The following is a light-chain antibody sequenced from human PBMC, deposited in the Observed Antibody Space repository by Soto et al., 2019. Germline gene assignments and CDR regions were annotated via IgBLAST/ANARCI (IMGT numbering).Light chain of an antibody. Sequence: AIQMTQSPSSLSATVGDRVTITCRASQDIRNAVGWYQQKPGKAPKLLIFATSNLQSGVPSRFIGSGSGTDFTLTISSLQATDFATYYCQQYNSYPWTFGQGTKVDIK. V-gene: IGKV1-6*01. CDR3: QQYNSYPWT. CDR1: QDIRNA. CDR2: ATS. J-gene: IGKJ1*01.